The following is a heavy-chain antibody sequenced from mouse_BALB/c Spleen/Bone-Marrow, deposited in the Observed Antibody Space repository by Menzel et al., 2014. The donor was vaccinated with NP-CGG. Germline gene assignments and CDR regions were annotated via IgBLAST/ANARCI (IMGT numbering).Heavy chain of an antibody. CDR3: ARSGDYDGFAY. J-gene: IGHJ3*01. CDR1: GYSFTGYF. V-gene: IGHV1-20*02. D-gene: IGHD2-4*01. CDR2: INPYNGDT. Sequence: EVQVVESGPDLVKPGASVKISCTASGYSFTGYFMNWVMQSPGKSLEWIGRINPYNGDTFYKQKFKSKATLTVDKSFSPAKRELRSLASEDYEVYYCARSGDYDGFAYWGQGTLVTVSA.